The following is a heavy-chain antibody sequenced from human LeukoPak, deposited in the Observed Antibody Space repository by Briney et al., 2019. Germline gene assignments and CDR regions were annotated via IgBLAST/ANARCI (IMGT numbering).Heavy chain of an antibody. Sequence: SETLSLTCIVSGGSISSYSWNWIRQSPGKGLEWVGYISHSGTTSYNSSLKSRVTISVDTSKKQLSLKLTSVTAADTAVYYCARWNDSAWGFGNWGPGTLVTVCS. CDR3: ARWNDSAWGFGN. J-gene: IGHJ4*02. D-gene: IGHD6-19*01. V-gene: IGHV4-59*08. CDR1: GGSISSYS. CDR2: ISHSGTT.